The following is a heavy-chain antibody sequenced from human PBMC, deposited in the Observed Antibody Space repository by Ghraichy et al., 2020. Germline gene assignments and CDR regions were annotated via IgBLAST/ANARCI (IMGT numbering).Heavy chain of an antibody. CDR2: IYYSGST. CDR1: GGSISSYY. V-gene: IGHV4-59*01. Sequence: SETLSLTCTVSGGSISSYYWSWIRQPPGKGLEWIGYIYYSGSTNYNPSLKSRVTISVDTSKNQFSLKLSSVTAADTAVYYSARVMGYYDSSGPKGWFDPWGQGTLVTVSS. CDR3: ARVMGYYDSSGPKGWFDP. D-gene: IGHD3-22*01. J-gene: IGHJ5*02.